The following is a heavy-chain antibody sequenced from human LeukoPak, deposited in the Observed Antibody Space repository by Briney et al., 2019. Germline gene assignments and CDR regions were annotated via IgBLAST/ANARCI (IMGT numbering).Heavy chain of an antibody. V-gene: IGHV4-34*01. CDR3: ARQGYDILTGYIDASDI. CDR2: INHSGST. Sequence: SETLSLTCAVYGGSFSDYYWSWIRQPPGKGLEWIGEINHSGSTNYNPSLKSRVTISVDTSKNQFSLKLRSVTAADTAIYYCARQGYDILTGYIDASDIWGQGTMVTVSS. J-gene: IGHJ3*02. CDR1: GGSFSDYY. D-gene: IGHD3-9*01.